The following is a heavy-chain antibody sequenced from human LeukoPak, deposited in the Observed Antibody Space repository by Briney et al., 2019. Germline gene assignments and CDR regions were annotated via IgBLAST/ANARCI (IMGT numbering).Heavy chain of an antibody. J-gene: IGHJ4*02. Sequence: ASVKVSCKASGYTFTGYYMHGVRQAPGQGLEWMGWINPNSGGTNYAQRFQGRVTMTRDTSISTAYMELSRLRSDDTAVYYCARDSVSGSYFDYWGQGTLVTVSS. D-gene: IGHD1-26*01. CDR2: INPNSGGT. CDR1: GYTFTGYY. V-gene: IGHV1-2*02. CDR3: ARDSVSGSYFDY.